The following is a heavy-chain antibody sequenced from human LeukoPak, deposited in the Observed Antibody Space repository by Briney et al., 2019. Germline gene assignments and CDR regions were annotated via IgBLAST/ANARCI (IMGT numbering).Heavy chain of an antibody. D-gene: IGHD3-22*01. V-gene: IGHV4-34*01. CDR1: GGSFSGYN. CDR3: ARVNYYDSSGYYYLYFDY. Sequence: PSETLSLTCAVYGGSFSGYNWSWIRQPPGKGLEWIGEINHSGSTNYNPSLKSRVTISVDTSKNQFSLKLSSVTAADTAVYYCARVNYYDSSGYYYLYFDYWGQGTLVTVSS. J-gene: IGHJ4*02. CDR2: INHSGST.